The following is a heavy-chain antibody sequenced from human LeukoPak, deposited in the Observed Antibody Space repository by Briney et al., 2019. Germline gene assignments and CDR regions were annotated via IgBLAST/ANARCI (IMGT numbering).Heavy chain of an antibody. CDR3: AREEEGGTFDY. CDR1: GYTFTNYY. D-gene: IGHD3-16*01. V-gene: IGHV1-46*01. Sequence: ASAKVSCKASGYTFTNYYMHWVRQAPGQGLEWMGIIRHSGGTIYAQKFQGRVAMTGDTSTSTVYMELSSLRSEDTALYYCAREEEGGTFDYWGQGTLVTVSS. J-gene: IGHJ4*01. CDR2: IRHSGGT.